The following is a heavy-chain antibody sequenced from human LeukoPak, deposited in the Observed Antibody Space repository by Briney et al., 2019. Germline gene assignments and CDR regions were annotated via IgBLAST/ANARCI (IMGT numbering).Heavy chain of an antibody. V-gene: IGHV4-39*01. CDR1: GGSISSSSYY. CDR3: ARQDEAGTLDY. J-gene: IGHJ4*02. D-gene: IGHD6-19*01. Sequence: SETLSHTCTVSGGSISSSSYYWGWIRQPPGKGLEWIGSIYYSGSTYYNPSLKSRVTISVDTSKNQFSLKLSSVTAADTAVYYCARQDEAGTLDYWGQGTLVTVSS. CDR2: IYYSGST.